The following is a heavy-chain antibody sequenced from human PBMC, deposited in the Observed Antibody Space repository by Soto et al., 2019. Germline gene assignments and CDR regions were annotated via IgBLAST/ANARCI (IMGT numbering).Heavy chain of an antibody. Sequence: QVQVVQSRAEVKKPGASVKVSCKTSGYTFTEYDLNWVRQAPGQGLEYMGWVSPENRNAGYAPQXXGXXSTTTDTSISTAYLELTNLTYEDTAVYYCEVTTGFWGQGTMVTVSS. CDR3: EVTTGF. CDR2: VSPENRNA. J-gene: IGHJ4*02. V-gene: IGHV1-8*01. D-gene: IGHD1-1*01. CDR1: GYTFTEYD.